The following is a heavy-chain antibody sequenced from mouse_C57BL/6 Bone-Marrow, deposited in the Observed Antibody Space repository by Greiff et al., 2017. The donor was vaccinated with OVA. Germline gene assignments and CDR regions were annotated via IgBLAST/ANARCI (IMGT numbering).Heavy chain of an antibody. Sequence: EVQLQESGPGLVKPSQSLSLTCSVTGYSITSGYYWNWIRQFPGNKLEWMGYISYDGSNNYNPSLKNRISITRDTSKNQFFLKLNSVTTEDTATYYCARGSFYYYGSSYDWYFDVWGTGTTVTVSS. CDR1: GYSITSGYY. CDR3: ARGSFYYYGSSYDWYFDV. CDR2: ISYDGSN. J-gene: IGHJ1*03. D-gene: IGHD1-1*01. V-gene: IGHV3-6*01.